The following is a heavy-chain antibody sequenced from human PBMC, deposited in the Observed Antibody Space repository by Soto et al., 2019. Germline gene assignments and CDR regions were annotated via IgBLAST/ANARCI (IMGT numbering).Heavy chain of an antibody. Sequence: GSLRLSCAASGFTFSSYGMHWVRQAPGKGLEWVAVISYDGSNKYYADSVKGRFTISRDNSKNTLYLQMNSLRAEDTAVYYCAKAPKTLTGYVTTWGQGTLVTVSS. D-gene: IGHD3-9*01. V-gene: IGHV3-30*18. CDR3: AKAPKTLTGYVTT. J-gene: IGHJ4*02. CDR2: ISYDGSNK. CDR1: GFTFSSYG.